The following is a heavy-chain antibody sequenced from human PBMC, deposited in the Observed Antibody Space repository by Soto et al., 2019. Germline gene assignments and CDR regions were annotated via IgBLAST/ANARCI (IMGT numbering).Heavy chain of an antibody. CDR3: ARDVVGRGWSHNWFDP. J-gene: IGHJ5*02. D-gene: IGHD6-19*01. Sequence: PGGSLRLSCAASGFTFSSYGMNCVRQAPGKGLECVAVIWYDGSNKYYADSVKGRFTISRDNSKNTLYLQMNSLRAEDTAVYYFARDVVGRGWSHNWFDPWGQGTLV. CDR2: IWYDGSNK. CDR1: GFTFSSYG. V-gene: IGHV3-33*01.